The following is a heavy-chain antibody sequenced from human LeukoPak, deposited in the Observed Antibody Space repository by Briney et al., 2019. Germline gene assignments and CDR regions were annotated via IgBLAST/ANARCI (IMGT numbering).Heavy chain of an antibody. Sequence: GGSLRLSCAASGFTVSSNYMSWVRQAPGKGLEWVSVIYSGGSTYYADSVKGRFTISRDNSKNTLYLQMNSLRAEDTAVYYCASPKKARNYYYYMDVWGKGTTVTVSS. V-gene: IGHV3-53*01. CDR2: IYSGGST. CDR1: GFTVSSNY. D-gene: IGHD3-10*01. J-gene: IGHJ6*03. CDR3: ASPKKARNYYYYMDV.